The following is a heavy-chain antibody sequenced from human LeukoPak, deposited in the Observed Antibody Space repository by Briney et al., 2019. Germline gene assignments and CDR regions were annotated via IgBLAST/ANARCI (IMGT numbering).Heavy chain of an antibody. V-gene: IGHV3-21*01. CDR2: ISSSSSYI. D-gene: IGHD2-21*02. CDR1: GFTFSSYS. CDR3: AREDGGDRKPFDY. Sequence: GGSLRLSCAASGFTFSSYSMNWVRQAPGEGLEWVSSISSSSSYIYYADSVKGRFTISRDNAKNSLYLQMNSLRAEDTAVYYCAREDGGDRKPFDYWGQGTLVTVSS. J-gene: IGHJ4*02.